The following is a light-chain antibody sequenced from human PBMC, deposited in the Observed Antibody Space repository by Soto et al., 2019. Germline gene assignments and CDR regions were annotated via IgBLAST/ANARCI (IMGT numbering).Light chain of an antibody. Sequence: QAVVTQPASVSGSPGQSITISCTGTSSDVGTYNLVSWYQHHPGKAPKLMIYGDTKRPSGVSNRFSGSKSGNTASLTISGLQAEDEADYHCSSYAGSSTYVVFGGGTKLTVL. CDR3: SSYAGSSTYVV. V-gene: IGLV2-23*01. CDR2: GDT. CDR1: SSDVGTYNL. J-gene: IGLJ2*01.